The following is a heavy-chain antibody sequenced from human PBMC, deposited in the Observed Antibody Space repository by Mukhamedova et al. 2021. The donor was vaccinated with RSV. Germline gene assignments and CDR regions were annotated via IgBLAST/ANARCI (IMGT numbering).Heavy chain of an antibody. J-gene: IGHJ4*02. Sequence: VSSISSSSSYIYYADSVKGRFTISRDNAKNSLYLQMNSLRAEDTAVYYCARLGWGDYYDSSGLYYFDYWGQGTLVTVSP. V-gene: IGHV3-21*01. D-gene: IGHD3-22*01. CDR3: ARLGWGDYYDSSGLYYFDY. CDR2: ISSSSSYI.